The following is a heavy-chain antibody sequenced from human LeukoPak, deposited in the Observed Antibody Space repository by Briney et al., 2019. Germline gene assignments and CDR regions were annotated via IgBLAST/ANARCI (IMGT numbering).Heavy chain of an antibody. Sequence: SETLSLTCAVSGGSIGGYYWSWIRQPPGKGLEWIAYIYYSENTNYGLTNYNPSLKSRVTVSVDTSESQFSLNLSPVTAADTATYYCARVSPSYGFDPWGQGTLVTVSS. CDR2: IYYSENTNYGLT. CDR1: GGSIGGYY. V-gene: IGHV4-59*01. J-gene: IGHJ5*02. CDR3: ARVSPSYGFDP. D-gene: IGHD3-10*01.